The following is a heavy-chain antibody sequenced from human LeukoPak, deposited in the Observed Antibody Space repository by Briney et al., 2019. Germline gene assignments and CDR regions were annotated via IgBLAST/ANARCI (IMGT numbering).Heavy chain of an antibody. Sequence: SETLSLTCTVSGGSFSGYYWSWIRQPPGKGLEWIGEINHSGSTNYNPSLKSRVTISVDTSKNQFSLKLSSVTAADTAVYYCARDSYYYDSSGYSIDIWGQGTMVTVSS. CDR3: ARDSYYYDSSGYSIDI. V-gene: IGHV4-34*01. D-gene: IGHD3-22*01. CDR2: INHSGST. CDR1: GGSFSGYY. J-gene: IGHJ3*02.